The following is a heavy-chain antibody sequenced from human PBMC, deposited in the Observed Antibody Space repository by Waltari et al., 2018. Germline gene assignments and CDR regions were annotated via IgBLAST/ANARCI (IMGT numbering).Heavy chain of an antibody. CDR3: SRLCVDLFTGAHGAFDV. CDR1: GFLFSSTA. V-gene: IGHV3-30*09. D-gene: IGHD3-9*01. J-gene: IGHJ3*01. CDR2: ISYDGSDK. Sequence: HVQLVESGGGVVQPGRSLRLSCTASGFLFSSTAMHWVRQAPGKGLGGVAVISYDGSDKYYADSVKGRFAISRDNSSNTLYLQMNRLRAEYTAVYYCSRLCVDLFTGAHGAFDVWGQGTMVTVSS.